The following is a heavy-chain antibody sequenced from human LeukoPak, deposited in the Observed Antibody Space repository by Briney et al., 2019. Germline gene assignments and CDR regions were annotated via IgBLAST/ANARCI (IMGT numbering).Heavy chain of an antibody. V-gene: IGHV3-30*02. J-gene: IGHJ4*02. D-gene: IGHD5-18*01. CDR3: AKERDTAMVTIDY. CDR1: GFAFSSYG. CDR2: IRYDGSNK. Sequence: PGGSLRLSCAASGFAFSSYGMHWVRQAPAKGLEGVAFIRYDGSNKYYADSVKGRFTISRDNPKNTLYLQMNSLRAEDTAVYYCAKERDTAMVTIDYWGQGTLVTVSS.